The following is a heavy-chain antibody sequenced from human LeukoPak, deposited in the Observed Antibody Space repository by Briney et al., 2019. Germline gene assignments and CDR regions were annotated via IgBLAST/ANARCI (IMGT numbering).Heavy chain of an antibody. V-gene: IGHV3-53*01. Sequence: GGSLRLSCAASGFTFSSYSMNWVRQAPGKGLEWVSVIYSAGSTSYADSVKGRFTISRDDSKNTIFLQMNSLRAEDTAVYYCARGRLDCSGDCYVAFDICGQGTMVTVSS. CDR1: GFTFSSYS. D-gene: IGHD2-21*02. CDR3: ARGRLDCSGDCYVAFDI. CDR2: IYSAGST. J-gene: IGHJ3*02.